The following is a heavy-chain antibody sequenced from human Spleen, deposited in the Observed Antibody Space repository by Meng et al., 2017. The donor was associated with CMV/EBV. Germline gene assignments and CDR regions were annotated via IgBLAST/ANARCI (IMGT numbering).Heavy chain of an antibody. CDR3: ARAELRFLEWPY. CDR1: GFTFSNYW. D-gene: IGHD3-3*01. J-gene: IGHJ4*02. Sequence: GESLKISCAASGFTFSNYWMSWVRQAPGKGLEWVASIKQDGSEKTYVDSVKGRFTISRDNAKNSLDLQMNSLRGEDTAVYYCARAELRFLEWPYWGQGTLVTVSS. CDR2: IKQDGSEK. V-gene: IGHV3-7*01.